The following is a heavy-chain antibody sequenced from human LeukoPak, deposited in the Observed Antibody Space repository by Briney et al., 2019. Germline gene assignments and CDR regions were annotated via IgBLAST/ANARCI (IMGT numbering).Heavy chain of an antibody. Sequence: QPGGSLRLSCAASGFTFSSYGMHWVRQAPGKGLEWVAFIRYDGSNKYYADSVKGRFTISRDNSKNTLYLQMNSLRAEDTAVYYCVTGRLADFDYWGQGTLVTVSS. V-gene: IGHV3-30*02. J-gene: IGHJ4*02. CDR1: GFTFSSYG. D-gene: IGHD1-20*01. CDR2: IRYDGSNK. CDR3: VTGRLADFDY.